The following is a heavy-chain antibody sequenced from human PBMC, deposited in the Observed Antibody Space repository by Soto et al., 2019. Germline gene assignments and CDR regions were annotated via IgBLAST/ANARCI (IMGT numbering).Heavy chain of an antibody. D-gene: IGHD6-19*01. CDR2: INQDGSEN. J-gene: IGHJ6*02. CDR3: ARGAGGWNYYYAMDV. V-gene: IGHV3-7*03. CDR1: EFMFRSYW. Sequence: EVHLVESGGGLVQPGGSLRLSCAASEFMFRSYWMTWVRQAPGKGLEWVANINQDGSENLFVDSVKGRFTISRDNAQRSVYLQMISLRAEDTAVYYCARGAGGWNYYYAMDVWGQGTTVTVS.